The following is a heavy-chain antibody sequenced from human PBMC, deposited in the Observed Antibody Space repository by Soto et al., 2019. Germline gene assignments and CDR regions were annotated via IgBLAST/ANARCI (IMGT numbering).Heavy chain of an antibody. CDR1: GFIFSNYG. V-gene: IGHV3-30*18. D-gene: IGHD2-15*01. Sequence: QVQLVESGGGVVQPGKSLRLSCEASGFIFSNYGMHWVRQAPGKGLEWVALISFDGKNRNYADSVKGRFTIYRDNPKNTLYLEMNSLRPEDTAFYYCAKRGGVVGGSEHPFFEYWGQGTLVTVSS. CDR2: ISFDGKNR. J-gene: IGHJ4*02. CDR3: AKRGGVVGGSEHPFFEY.